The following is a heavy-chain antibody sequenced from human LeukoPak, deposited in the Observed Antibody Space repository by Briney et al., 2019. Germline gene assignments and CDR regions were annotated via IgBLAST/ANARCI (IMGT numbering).Heavy chain of an antibody. CDR1: GFTFSSYW. Sequence: GGSLRPSCAASGFTFSSYWMHWVHQAPGKGLVWVSRIHSDGSSTSYADSVRGRFTISRDDAKSTLYLQMNSLRAEDTAVYYCARSGWPYYFDYWGQGTLVTVSS. CDR3: ARSGWPYYFDY. D-gene: IGHD3-22*01. CDR2: IHSDGSST. J-gene: IGHJ4*02. V-gene: IGHV3-74*01.